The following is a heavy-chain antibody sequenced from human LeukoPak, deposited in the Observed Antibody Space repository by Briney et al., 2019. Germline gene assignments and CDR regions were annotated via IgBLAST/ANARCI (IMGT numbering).Heavy chain of an antibody. V-gene: IGHV3-30*02. CDR1: GFTFSSYG. D-gene: IGHD6-19*01. Sequence: PGGSLRLSCAASGFTFSSYGMHWVRQAPGKGLEWVAFIRYHGSNKYYADSVKGRFTISRDNSKNTLYLQMNSLRAEDTSVFYCARGARGSGWRVFDIWGQGTMVTVSS. J-gene: IGHJ3*02. CDR2: IRYHGSNK. CDR3: ARGARGSGWRVFDI.